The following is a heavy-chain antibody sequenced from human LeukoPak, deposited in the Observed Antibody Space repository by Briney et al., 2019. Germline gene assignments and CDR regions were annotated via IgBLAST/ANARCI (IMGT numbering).Heavy chain of an antibody. CDR1: GGSISSSSYY. J-gene: IGHJ6*02. Sequence: TASETLSLTCTVSGGSISSSSYYWGWIRQPPGKGLEWIGSIYYSGSTYYNPSLKSRVTISVDTSKNQFSLKLSSVTAADTAVYYCARAQRWVYGMDVWGQGTTVTVSS. CDR2: IYYSGST. D-gene: IGHD5-24*01. CDR3: ARAQRWVYGMDV. V-gene: IGHV4-39*07.